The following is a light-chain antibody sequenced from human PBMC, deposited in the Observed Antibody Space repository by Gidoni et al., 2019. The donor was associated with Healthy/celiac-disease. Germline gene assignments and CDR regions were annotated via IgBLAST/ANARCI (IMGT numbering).Light chain of an antibody. CDR1: QSVSSSY. Sequence: EIVLTPSPATLSLSPGERATLSCRASQSVSSSYLAWYQQKPGQAPRLLLYGASTRATGIPERCSGSWSGTDFTLTISRLDHEDVAVYYCQQYGSSPYTFXXXTKLEIK. CDR3: QQYGSSPYT. CDR2: GAS. V-gene: IGKV3-20*01. J-gene: IGKJ2*01.